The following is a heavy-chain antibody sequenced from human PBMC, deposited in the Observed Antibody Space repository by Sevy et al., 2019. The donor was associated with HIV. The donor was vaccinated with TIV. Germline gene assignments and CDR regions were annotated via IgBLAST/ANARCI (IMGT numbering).Heavy chain of an antibody. J-gene: IGHJ4*02. D-gene: IGHD3-22*01. CDR2: FDPEDEET. CDR3: ATTKDYYDSSGYPFDY. V-gene: IGHV1-24*01. CDR1: GYTLTELS. Sequence: ASVKVSCKVSGYTLTELSMHWVRQAPGKGLEWMGTFDPEDEETIYAQRFQGRVTMTEDTSTDTAYMELSSLRSEDTPVYYCATTKDYYDSSGYPFDYWGQGTLVTVSS.